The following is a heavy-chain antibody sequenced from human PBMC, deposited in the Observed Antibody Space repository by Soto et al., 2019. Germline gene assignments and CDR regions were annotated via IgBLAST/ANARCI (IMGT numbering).Heavy chain of an antibody. V-gene: IGHV3-30-3*01. Sequence: GGSLRLSCAASGFTFSSYAMHWVRQAPGKGLEWVAVISYDGSNKYYADSVKGRFTISRDNSKNTLYLQMNSLRAEDTAVYYCARAKTLDYWGQGTLVTVSS. CDR2: ISYDGSNK. CDR1: GFTFSSYA. J-gene: IGHJ4*02. CDR3: ARAKTLDY.